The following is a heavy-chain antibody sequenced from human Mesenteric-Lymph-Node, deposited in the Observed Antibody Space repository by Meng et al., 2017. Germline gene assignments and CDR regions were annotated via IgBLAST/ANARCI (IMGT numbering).Heavy chain of an antibody. V-gene: IGHV3-23*01. D-gene: IGHD3-3*01. Sequence: EVQLLESGGGLGQPGGSLRLSCAASGFTFSSYAMSWVRQAPGKGLEWVSTIRGSGGSTFYTDSVKGRFTISRDNSKNTLYLQMNSLRAEDTAVYYCAKIRIFGVINQDYWGQGTLVTVSS. CDR3: AKIRIFGVINQDY. CDR2: IRGSGGST. J-gene: IGHJ4*02. CDR1: GFTFSSYA.